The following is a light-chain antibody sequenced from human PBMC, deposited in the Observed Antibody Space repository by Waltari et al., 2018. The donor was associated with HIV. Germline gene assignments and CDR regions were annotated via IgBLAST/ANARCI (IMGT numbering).Light chain of an antibody. CDR1: SSNIGSNY. Sequence: QSVLTQPPSASGTPGQRVTISCSGSSSNIGSNYVYWYQQLPGTAPKLLIYRNKQRPSGVPDRCSGSNSGTSASLAISGLRSEDEADYYCAACDDSLSGFYVFGTGTKVTVL. CDR2: RNK. CDR3: AACDDSLSGFYV. J-gene: IGLJ1*01. V-gene: IGLV1-47*01.